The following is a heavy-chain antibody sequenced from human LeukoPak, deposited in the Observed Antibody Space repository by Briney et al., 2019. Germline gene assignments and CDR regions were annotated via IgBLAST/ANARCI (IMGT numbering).Heavy chain of an antibody. CDR2: ISYDGSNK. CDR1: GFTFSSYA. D-gene: IGHD3-9*01. V-gene: IGHV3-30*04. CDR3: AREDDDILTGSYYFDY. Sequence: GGSLRLSCAASGFTFSSYAMHWVRQAPGKGLEWVAVISYDGSNKYYADSVKGRFTISRDNSKNTLCLQMNSLRAEDTAVYYCAREDDDILTGSYYFDYWGQGTLVTVSS. J-gene: IGHJ4*02.